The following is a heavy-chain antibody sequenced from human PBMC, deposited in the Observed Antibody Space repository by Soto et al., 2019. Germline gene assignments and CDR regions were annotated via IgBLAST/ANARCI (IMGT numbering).Heavy chain of an antibody. CDR2: ISYDGSNK. CDR1: GFTFSSYG. D-gene: IGHD1-1*01. Sequence: GGSLRLSCAASGFTFSSYGMHWVRQAPGKGLEWVAVISYDGSNKYYADSVKGRFTISRDNSKNTLYLQMNSLRAEDTAVYYCAKDGQTGTATDYWGQGTLVTVSS. J-gene: IGHJ4*02. CDR3: AKDGQTGTATDY. V-gene: IGHV3-30*18.